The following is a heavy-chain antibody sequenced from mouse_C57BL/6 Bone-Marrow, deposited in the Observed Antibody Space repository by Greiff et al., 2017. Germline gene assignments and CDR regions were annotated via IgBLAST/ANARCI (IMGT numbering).Heavy chain of an antibody. J-gene: IGHJ2*01. Sequence: VKVVESGAELVKPGASVKISCKASGYAFSSYWMNWVKQRPGKGLEWIGQIYPGDGDTNYNGKFKGKATLTADKSSSTAYMQLSSLTSEDSAVYFCLVTDLYYFDYWGQGTTLTVSS. CDR1: GYAFSSYW. CDR2: IYPGDGDT. CDR3: LVTDLYYFDY. D-gene: IGHD2-2*01. V-gene: IGHV1-80*01.